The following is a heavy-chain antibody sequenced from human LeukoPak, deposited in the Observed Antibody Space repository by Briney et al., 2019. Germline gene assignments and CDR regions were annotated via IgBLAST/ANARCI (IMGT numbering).Heavy chain of an antibody. CDR2: IYHSGST. CDR3: ARSLRYFYDSSLQCYFDY. D-gene: IGHD3-22*01. CDR1: GGSISSGGYS. J-gene: IGHJ4*02. Sequence: SQTLSLTCAVSGGSISSGGYSWSWIRQPPGKGLEWTGYIYHSGSTYYNPSLKSRVTISVDRSKNQFSLKLSSVTAADTAVYYCARSLRYFYDSSLQCYFDYWGQGTLVTVSS. V-gene: IGHV4-30-2*01.